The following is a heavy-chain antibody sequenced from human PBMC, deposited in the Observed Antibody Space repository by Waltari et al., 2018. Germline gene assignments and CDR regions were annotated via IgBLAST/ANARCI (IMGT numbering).Heavy chain of an antibody. CDR3: VSRWELSPDYYYGLDV. J-gene: IGHJ6*02. Sequence: EVQLVESGGGFVQPGGSLRISCVASGFTFSSHEMNWVRQAPGKALEWISDISGSGSIIKYAESVKGRFTISRDNAKNSMYLEMNSLRAEDTAVYYCVSRWELSPDYYYGLDVWGQGTMVTVSS. CDR2: ISGSGSII. CDR1: GFTFSSHE. D-gene: IGHD1-26*01. V-gene: IGHV3-48*03.